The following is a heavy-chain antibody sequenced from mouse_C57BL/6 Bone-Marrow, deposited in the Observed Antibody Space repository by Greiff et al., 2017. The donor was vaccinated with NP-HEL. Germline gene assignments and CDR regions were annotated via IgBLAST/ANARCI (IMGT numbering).Heavy chain of an antibody. CDR2: IYPRSGNT. D-gene: IGHD1-1*01. CDR1: GYTFTSYG. Sequence: QVQLQQSGAELARPGASVKLSCKASGYTFTSYGISWVKQSTGQGLEWIGEIYPRSGNTYYNEKFKGKATLTADKSSSTAYMELRSLTSEDSAVYFCALSRGDAMDYWGQGTSVTVSS. V-gene: IGHV1-81*01. CDR3: ALSRGDAMDY. J-gene: IGHJ4*01.